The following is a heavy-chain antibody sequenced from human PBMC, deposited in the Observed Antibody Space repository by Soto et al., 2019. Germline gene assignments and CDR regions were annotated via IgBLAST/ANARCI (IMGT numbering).Heavy chain of an antibody. V-gene: IGHV1-18*01. CDR2: ISAYNGNT. J-gene: IGHJ6*02. CDR3: ARDGSTGDPDSSYGMDV. D-gene: IGHD7-27*01. Sequence: ASLKVSCKASGYTFTSYGISWVRQAPGQGLEWMGWISAYNGNTNYAQKLQGRVTRTTDTSTSTAYMELRSLRPDDTAVYYCARDGSTGDPDSSYGMDVWGQGTTLTVSS. CDR1: GYTFTSYG.